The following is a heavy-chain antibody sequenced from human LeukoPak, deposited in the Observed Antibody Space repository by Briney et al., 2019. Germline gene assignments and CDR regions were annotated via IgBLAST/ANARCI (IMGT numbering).Heavy chain of an antibody. CDR2: ISSSSSYI. D-gene: IGHD6-19*01. Sequence: GGSLRLSCAASGFTFSSYSMNWVRQAPGKGLEWVSSISSSSSYIYYADSVKGRFTISRDNAKNSLYLQMNSLRAEDTAVYYCARVGVGSGWYDYWGQGTLVTVSS. CDR3: ARVGVGSGWYDY. CDR1: GFTFSSYS. J-gene: IGHJ4*02. V-gene: IGHV3-21*01.